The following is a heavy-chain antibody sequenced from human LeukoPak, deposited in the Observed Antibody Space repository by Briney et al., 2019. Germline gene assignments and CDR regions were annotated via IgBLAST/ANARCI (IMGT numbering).Heavy chain of an antibody. Sequence: GGSLKISCKGSGYTFSSYWIGWVRQMPGKGLEWMGIIYPGDSDTRYSPSFQGQVTISADQSISTADLQWSSLKASDTAMYYCARQVVATAGTCDYWGQGTLVTVSS. V-gene: IGHV5-51*01. J-gene: IGHJ4*02. CDR3: ARQVVATAGTCDY. D-gene: IGHD6-13*01. CDR1: GYTFSSYW. CDR2: IYPGDSDT.